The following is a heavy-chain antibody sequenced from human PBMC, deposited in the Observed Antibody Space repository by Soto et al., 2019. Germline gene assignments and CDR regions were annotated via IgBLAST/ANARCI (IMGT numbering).Heavy chain of an antibody. CDR2: INSDGSST. CDR1: GFTFSSYW. CDR3: ARAQIVVVPAAFDY. D-gene: IGHD2-2*01. J-gene: IGHJ4*02. V-gene: IGHV3-74*01. Sequence: GGSLSLSCAASGFTFSSYWMHWVRQAPGKGLVWVSRINSDGSSTSYADSVKGRFTISRDNAKNTLYLQMNSLRAEDTAVYYCARAQIVVVPAAFDYWGQGTLVTVSS.